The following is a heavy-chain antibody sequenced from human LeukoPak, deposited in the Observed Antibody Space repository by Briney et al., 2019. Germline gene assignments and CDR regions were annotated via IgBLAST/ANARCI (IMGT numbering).Heavy chain of an antibody. CDR3: APPGYSSGRIFDY. CDR1: GCTFSSYV. D-gene: IGHD6-19*01. V-gene: IGHV1-69*01. Sequence: GASVKVSCKASGCTFSSYVISWVRQAPGQGLEWMGGIIPNFGAANYAQKFQGRVTMTADGSTNTAYMEVSSLRSEDTAVYYCAPPGYSSGRIFDYWGQGTLVTVSS. J-gene: IGHJ4*02. CDR2: IIPNFGAA.